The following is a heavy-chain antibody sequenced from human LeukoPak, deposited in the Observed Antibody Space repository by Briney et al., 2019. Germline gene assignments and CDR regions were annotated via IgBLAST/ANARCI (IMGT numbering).Heavy chain of an antibody. CDR3: ASTAMAAFDY. Sequence: SETLSLTCAVYGGSFSGYYWSWIRQPPGKGLEWIGYIYYSGSTNYNPSLKSRVTISVDTSKDQFSLKLSSVTAADTAVYYCASTAMAAFDYWGQGTLVTVSS. J-gene: IGHJ4*02. CDR2: IYYSGST. CDR1: GGSFSGYY. V-gene: IGHV4-59*01. D-gene: IGHD5-18*01.